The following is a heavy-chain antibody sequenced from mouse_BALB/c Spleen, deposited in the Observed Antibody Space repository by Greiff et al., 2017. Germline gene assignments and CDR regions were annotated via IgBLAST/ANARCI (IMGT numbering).Heavy chain of an antibody. Sequence: VQLQESGAELARPGASVKLSCKASGYTFTSYWMQWVKQRPGQGLEWIGAIYPGDGDTRYTQKFKGKATLTADKSSSTAYMQRSSLASEDAAVYYCARSFYYGYFDYWGQGTTLTVSS. CDR1: GYTFTSYW. V-gene: IGHV1-87*01. CDR3: ARSFYYGYFDY. J-gene: IGHJ2*01. CDR2: IYPGDGDT. D-gene: IGHD1-1*01.